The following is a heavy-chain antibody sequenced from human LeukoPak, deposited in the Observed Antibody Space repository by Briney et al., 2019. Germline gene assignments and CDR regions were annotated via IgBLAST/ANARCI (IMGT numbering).Heavy chain of an antibody. CDR1: GYTFTIYS. CDR2: ISPYNGNT. J-gene: IGHJ5*02. D-gene: IGHD3-10*01. V-gene: IGHV1-18*01. Sequence: ASVKVSCKTSGYTFTIYSISCVRQAPGQGLEWMGSISPYNGNTNYAQKPQVRVTMTTDTSTSTAYMDLSSLRSDDTALYYCATSITVVRGVIISGDWFDPWGQGTLVTVSS. CDR3: ATSITVVRGVIISGDWFDP.